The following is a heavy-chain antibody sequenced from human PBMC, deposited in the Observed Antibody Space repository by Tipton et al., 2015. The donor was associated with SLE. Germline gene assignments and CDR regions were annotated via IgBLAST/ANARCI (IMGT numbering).Heavy chain of an antibody. CDR3: ARPGMGGWYFNL. D-gene: IGHD1-26*01. Sequence: TLSLTCAVYGGSFSGYYWSWIRQPAGKGLEWIGYIYTSGSTNYNPSLKSRVTISVDTSKNQFSLKLSSVTAADTAVYYCARPGMGGWYFNLWGRGTLVTVSS. CDR1: GGSFSGYY. J-gene: IGHJ2*01. CDR2: IYTSGST. V-gene: IGHV4-4*09.